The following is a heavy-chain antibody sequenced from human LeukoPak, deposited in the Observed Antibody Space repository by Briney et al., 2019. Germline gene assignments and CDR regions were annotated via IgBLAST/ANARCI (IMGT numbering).Heavy chain of an antibody. CDR3: ARALPDALGGIGNAFDI. Sequence: SVKVSCKASGGTFSSYAISWVRQAPGQGLEWMGGIIPIFGTANYAQKFQGRVTITADKSTSTACMELSSLRSEDTAVYYCARALPDALGGIGNAFDIWGQGTMVTVSS. J-gene: IGHJ3*02. CDR1: GGTFSSYA. V-gene: IGHV1-69*06. D-gene: IGHD3-16*01. CDR2: IIPIFGTA.